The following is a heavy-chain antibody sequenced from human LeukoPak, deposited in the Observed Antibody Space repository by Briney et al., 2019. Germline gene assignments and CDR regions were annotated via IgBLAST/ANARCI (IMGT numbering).Heavy chain of an antibody. CDR2: INPNSGGT. D-gene: IGHD1-26*01. V-gene: IGHV1-2*02. CDR1: GYTFTGYY. Sequence: ASVKVSCKASGYTFTGYYMHWVRQAPGQGLEWMGWINPNSGGTNYAQKFQGRVTMTKDTSISTAYMELSRLRSDDTAVYYCARDSPSVGCYDYWGQGTLVTVSS. J-gene: IGHJ4*02. CDR3: ARDSPSVGCYDY.